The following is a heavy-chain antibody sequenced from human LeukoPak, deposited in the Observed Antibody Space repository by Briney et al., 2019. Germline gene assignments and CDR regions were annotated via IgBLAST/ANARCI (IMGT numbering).Heavy chain of an antibody. CDR3: ARNSPRDVAGRQFLPGVLSLLSQCDNCFDP. Sequence: ASVKVSCKASGYTFTNYGISWVRQAPGQGLEWMGWINTYHGNTNYAQKFQGRVTMTTDTSTSTAYMELRSLRSDDTAVYYCARNSPRDVAGRQFLPGVLSLLSQCDNCFDPWGQGTLVSVSS. CDR1: GYTFTNYG. D-gene: IGHD7-27*01. CDR2: INTYHGNT. J-gene: IGHJ5*02. V-gene: IGHV1-18*04.